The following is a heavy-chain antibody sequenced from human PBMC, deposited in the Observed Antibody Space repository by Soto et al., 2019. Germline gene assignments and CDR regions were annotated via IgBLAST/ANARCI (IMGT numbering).Heavy chain of an antibody. J-gene: IGHJ6*02. D-gene: IGHD2-2*01. Sequence: ASVKVSCKASGYTFTSSYIHWVRQAPGQGPEWMGIINPGSGTTSYVQKFQGRVTMTRDTSTSTVYMDLSSLRSEDTAVYYCARRRDIVLVPAAKHVARYGMDVWGQGTTVTVSS. CDR3: ARRRDIVLVPAAKHVARYGMDV. CDR1: GYTFTSSY. V-gene: IGHV1-46*01. CDR2: INPGSGTT.